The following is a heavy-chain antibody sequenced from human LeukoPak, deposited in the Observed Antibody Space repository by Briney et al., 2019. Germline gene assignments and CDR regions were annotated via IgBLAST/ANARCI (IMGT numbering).Heavy chain of an antibody. Sequence: GGSLRLSCAPSGFTFSTYSMNWVRQAPGKGLEWVSYIISSSSVIYYADSVKGRFTISRDNAKSSLYLQMNSLRAEDTAVYYCARARPGYDTPPYYFDFWGQGTLVTVSS. D-gene: IGHD3-16*01. CDR1: GFTFSTYS. J-gene: IGHJ4*02. V-gene: IGHV3-48*01. CDR3: ARARPGYDTPPYYFDF. CDR2: IISSSSVI.